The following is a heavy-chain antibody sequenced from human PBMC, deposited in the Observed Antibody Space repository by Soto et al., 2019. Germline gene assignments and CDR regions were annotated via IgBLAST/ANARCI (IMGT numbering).Heavy chain of an antibody. CDR1: GFTFSSYA. CDR3: AKWTTVVTPDYYYYYGMDV. CDR2: ISGSGGST. V-gene: IGHV3-23*01. D-gene: IGHD4-17*01. Sequence: GGSLRLSCAASGFTFSSYAMSWVRQAPGKGLEWVSAISGSGGSTYYADSVKGRFTISRDNSKNTLYLQMNSLRAEDTAVYYCAKWTTVVTPDYYYYYGMDVWGQGTTVTVSS. J-gene: IGHJ6*02.